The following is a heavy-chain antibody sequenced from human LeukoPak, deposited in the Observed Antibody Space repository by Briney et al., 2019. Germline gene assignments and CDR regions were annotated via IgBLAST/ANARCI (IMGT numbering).Heavy chain of an antibody. V-gene: IGHV3-15*01. CDR1: GFTFSNAY. J-gene: IGHJ4*02. CDR3: APYSSSYYYFGY. Sequence: KTGGSLRLSCAASGFTFSNAYMSWVRQAPGKGLEWVGRIKSTAHGGTTEYAAPVKGRFTISRDDSRNTLFLQMNSLQTEDAALYYCAPYSSSYYYFGYWGQGTLVTVSS. D-gene: IGHD6-13*01. CDR2: IKSTAHGGTT.